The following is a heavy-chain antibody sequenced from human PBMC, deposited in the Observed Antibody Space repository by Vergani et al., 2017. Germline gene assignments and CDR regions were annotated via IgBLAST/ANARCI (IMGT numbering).Heavy chain of an antibody. CDR1: GGSISSGGYY. Sequence: QVQLQESGPGLVKPSQTLSLTCTVSGGSISSGGYYWNWIRQPAGKGLQWIGRIYTSGSTSYNPSLKSRITISVDTSKNQFSLKLSSVTAADTAIYYCAIGTYYFDYWGQGTLVTVSS. J-gene: IGHJ4*02. CDR3: AIGTYYFDY. V-gene: IGHV4-61*02. CDR2: IYTSGST. D-gene: IGHD1-1*01.